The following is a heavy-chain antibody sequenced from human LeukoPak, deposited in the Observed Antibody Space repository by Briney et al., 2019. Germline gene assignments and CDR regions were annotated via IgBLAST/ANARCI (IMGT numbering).Heavy chain of an antibody. CDR1: GFTFSSYD. CDR3: AKRNSGNYFDD. J-gene: IGHJ4*02. Sequence: PGGSLRLSCAASGFTFSSYDMHWVRQATGKGLEWVSAIGTAGDTYYPGSVKGRFTISRENEKNSLYLQMNSLRAEDTAVYYCAKRNSGNYFDDWGQGSLVTVSS. V-gene: IGHV3-13*04. D-gene: IGHD1-26*01. CDR2: IGTAGDT.